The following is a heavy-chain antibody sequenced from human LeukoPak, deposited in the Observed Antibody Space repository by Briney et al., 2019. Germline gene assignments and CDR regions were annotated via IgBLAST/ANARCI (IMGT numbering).Heavy chain of an antibody. CDR1: GVSISSGGYY. J-gene: IGHJ3*02. Sequence: SETLSLTCTVSGVSISSGGYYWSWIRQHPGKGLEWIGYIYYSGSTYYNPSLKSRVTISVDTSKNQFSLKLSSVTAADTAVYYCETTYGADGYAFDIWGQGTMVTVSS. D-gene: IGHD1-1*01. V-gene: IGHV4-31*03. CDR2: IYYSGST. CDR3: ETTYGADGYAFDI.